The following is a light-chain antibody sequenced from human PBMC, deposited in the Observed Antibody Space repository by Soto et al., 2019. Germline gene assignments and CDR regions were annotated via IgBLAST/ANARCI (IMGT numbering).Light chain of an antibody. CDR3: QQSYSTPYT. V-gene: IGKV1-39*01. CDR1: QSISSY. CDR2: AAS. J-gene: IGKJ2*01. Sequence: DIQMTQSPSSLSASVGDRVTITCRASQSISSYLNWYQQKPGKAPKLLIYAASSLQSGVPSRFSGSGSGTDFTLPISSLQPEDFATYYCQQSYSTPYTFGQGTKVDI.